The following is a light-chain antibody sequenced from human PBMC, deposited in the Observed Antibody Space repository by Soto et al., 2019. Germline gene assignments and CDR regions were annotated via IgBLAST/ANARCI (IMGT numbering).Light chain of an antibody. CDR1: GSDVGNYNY. V-gene: IGLV2-8*01. J-gene: IGLJ3*02. CDR2: EVN. Sequence: QSALTQPPSASGSPGQSVTISCTGTGSDVGNYNYVSWYQQHPGNAPKRVIYEVNKRPSGVPDRFSGSKSGYTASLTVSGLQSEDEADYYCASYAGSKGVLFGGGTKLTVL. CDR3: ASYAGSKGVL.